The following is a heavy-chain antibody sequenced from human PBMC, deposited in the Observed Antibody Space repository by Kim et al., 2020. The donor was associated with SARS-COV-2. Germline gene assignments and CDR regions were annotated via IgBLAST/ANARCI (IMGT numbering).Heavy chain of an antibody. D-gene: IGHD3-9*01. CDR3: ARVQTGYPYYGMDV. CDR2: MNPNSGNT. J-gene: IGHJ6*02. Sequence: ASVKVSCKASGYTFTSYDINWVRQATGQGLEWMGWMNPNSGNTGYAQKFQGRVTMTRNTSISTAYMELSSLRSEDTAVYYCARVQTGYPYYGMDVWGQGTTVTVSS. CDR1: GYTFTSYD. V-gene: IGHV1-8*01.